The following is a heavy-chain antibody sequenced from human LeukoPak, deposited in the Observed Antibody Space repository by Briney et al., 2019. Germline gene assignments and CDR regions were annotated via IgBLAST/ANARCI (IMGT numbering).Heavy chain of an antibody. D-gene: IGHD3-22*01. CDR2: IYTSGST. J-gene: IGHJ4*02. CDR1: GGSISSYY. Sequence: KASETLSLTCTVSGGSISSYYWNWIRQPAGKGLEWIGRIYTSGSTNYNPSLKSRVTMSVDTSKNQFSLKLSSVTAADTAVYYCARPFGSSGYTFFDYWGQGTLVTVSS. V-gene: IGHV4-4*07. CDR3: ARPFGSSGYTFFDY.